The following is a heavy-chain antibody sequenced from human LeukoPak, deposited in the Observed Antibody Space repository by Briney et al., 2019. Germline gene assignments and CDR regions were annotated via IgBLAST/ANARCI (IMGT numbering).Heavy chain of an antibody. CDR2: IGISSGNT. D-gene: IGHD5-12*01. CDR3: ARDHRYAFDN. CDR1: GFNFIDYS. J-gene: IGHJ4*01. V-gene: IGHV3-48*01. Sequence: GGSLRLSCAASGFNFIDYSMNWVRQAPGKGLEWISYIGISSGNTKYADSVKGRFTISRDEARNSLYLQMNSLRVEDTAVYYCARDHRYAFDNWGHGTLVTVSS.